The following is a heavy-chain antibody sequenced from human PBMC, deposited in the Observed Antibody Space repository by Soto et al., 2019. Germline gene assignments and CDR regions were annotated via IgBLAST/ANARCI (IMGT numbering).Heavy chain of an antibody. CDR3: AKSQGNGEFADAFDV. CDR2: LYSDGST. V-gene: IGHV3-53*01. Sequence: VQLVESGGGLIQPGGSLRLSCAGSGFIVSSDYMSWVRQAPGKGLEWISVLYSDGSTYYADSVKGRFYISRDNSENTRSLQLNSLRAEDTVVYDGAKSQGNGEFADAFDVLGQGPMVTVSS. CDR1: GFIVSSDY. D-gene: IGHD2-8*01. J-gene: IGHJ3*01.